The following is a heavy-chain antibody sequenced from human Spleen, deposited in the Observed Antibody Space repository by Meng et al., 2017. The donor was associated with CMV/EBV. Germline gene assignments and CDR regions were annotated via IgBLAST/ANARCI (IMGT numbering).Heavy chain of an antibody. CDR3: ARGLNDAFDI. J-gene: IGHJ3*02. V-gene: IGHV3-48*03. Sequence: GESLKISCAASGFTFSSYYMNWVRQAPGKGLEWVSYISSSGSTIYYADSVKGRFTISRDNAKNSLYLQMNSLRAEDTAVYYCARGLNDAFDIWGQGTMVTVSS. CDR1: GFTFSSYY. CDR2: ISSSGSTI.